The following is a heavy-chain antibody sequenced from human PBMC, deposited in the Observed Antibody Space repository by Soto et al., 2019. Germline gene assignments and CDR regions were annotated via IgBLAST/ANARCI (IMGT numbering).Heavy chain of an antibody. V-gene: IGHV4-39*01. Sequence: SETLSLTCTVSGGSISSSSYYWGWIRQPPGKGLEWIGSIFYSGSTYYNPSLKSRVTISVDTSKNQFSLKLSSVTAADTAVYYCATQEVGGSYVYTFDPWGQGTLVTVSS. CDR2: IFYSGST. D-gene: IGHD1-26*01. CDR3: ATQEVGGSYVYTFDP. J-gene: IGHJ5*02. CDR1: GGSISSSSYY.